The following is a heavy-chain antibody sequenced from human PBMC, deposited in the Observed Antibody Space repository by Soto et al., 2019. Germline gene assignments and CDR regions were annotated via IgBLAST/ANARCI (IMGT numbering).Heavy chain of an antibody. Sequence: QVQLVQSGAEVKKPGASVKVSCKASGYNFTSYYMHWVRQAPGQGLEWMGIIDPSGGSTSYAQKFQGRVSMTSDTSTSTVHMDLNSLRSEDTAVYYCARDLTGGPTYYDFWSGYSPVDYWGLGTLVTVSS. CDR2: IDPSGGST. D-gene: IGHD3-3*01. CDR3: ARDLTGGPTYYDFWSGYSPVDY. J-gene: IGHJ4*02. V-gene: IGHV1-46*03. CDR1: GYNFTSYY.